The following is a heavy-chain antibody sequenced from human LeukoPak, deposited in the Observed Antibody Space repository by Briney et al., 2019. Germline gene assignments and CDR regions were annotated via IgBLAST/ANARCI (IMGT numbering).Heavy chain of an antibody. CDR1: GFTFSSYS. CDR3: AREGTAAAGTDAFDI. D-gene: IGHD6-13*01. V-gene: IGHV3-30*03. Sequence: PGGSLRLSCAASGFTFSSYSMNWVRQAPGKGLEWVAVISYDGSNKYYADSVKGRFTISRDNSKNTLYLQMNSLRAEDTAVYYCAREGTAAAGTDAFDIWGQGTMVTVSS. CDR2: ISYDGSNK. J-gene: IGHJ3*02.